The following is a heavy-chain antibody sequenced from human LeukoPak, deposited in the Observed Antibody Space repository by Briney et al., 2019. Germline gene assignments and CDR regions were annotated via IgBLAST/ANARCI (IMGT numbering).Heavy chain of an antibody. CDR2: INPNSGGT. D-gene: IGHD5-18*01. V-gene: IGHV1-2*02. J-gene: IGHJ4*02. CDR3: ARFPIQLWLYGFDY. Sequence: GASVKVPCKASGYTFTGYYMHWVRQAPGQGLEWMGWINPNSGGTNYAQKFQGRVTMTRDTSISTAYMELSRLRSDDTAVYYCARFPIQLWLYGFDYWGQGTLVTVSS. CDR1: GYTFTGYY.